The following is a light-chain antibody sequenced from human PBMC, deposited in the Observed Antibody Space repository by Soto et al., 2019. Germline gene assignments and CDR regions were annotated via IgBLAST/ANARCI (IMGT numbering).Light chain of an antibody. Sequence: DIQLTQSPSFLSASVGDRVTITCRASQGISSYLAWYQQKPGKAPKLLIYAASTLQSGVPSRFSGSGSGTEFTLTISSLQPEDFATYYCQQLNSYPTFGHGTKVEIK. CDR1: QGISSY. V-gene: IGKV1-9*01. CDR2: AAS. CDR3: QQLNSYPT. J-gene: IGKJ1*01.